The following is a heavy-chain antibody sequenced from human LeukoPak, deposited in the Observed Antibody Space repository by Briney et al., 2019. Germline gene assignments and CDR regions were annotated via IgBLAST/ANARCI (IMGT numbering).Heavy chain of an antibody. Sequence: GGSLRLSCAASGFTFSSHWMHWVRQAPGKGLVWVSRINSDGSSISYADSVKGRFTISRDNAKNTLYLQMNSLRAEDTAVYYCARDPAKFWSGHDYWGQGTLVTVSS. D-gene: IGHD3-3*01. J-gene: IGHJ4*02. V-gene: IGHV3-74*01. CDR3: ARDPAKFWSGHDY. CDR1: GFTFSSHW. CDR2: INSDGSSI.